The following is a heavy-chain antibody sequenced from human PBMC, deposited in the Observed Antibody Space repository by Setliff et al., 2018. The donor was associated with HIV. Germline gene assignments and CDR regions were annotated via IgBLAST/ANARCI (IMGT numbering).Heavy chain of an antibody. CDR3: ARVRLTMIMMVDYFDQ. CDR2: MYYGGIT. CDR1: GGSISSSSYY. D-gene: IGHD3-22*01. V-gene: IGHV4-39*07. J-gene: IGHJ4*02. Sequence: SETLSLTCTVSGGSISSSSYYWGWIRQAPGKGLEWIGTMYYGGITYYNPSLKSRATVSVDTSKNQVSLRLTSVAAADTAVYYCARVRLTMIMMVDYFDQWGQGTLVTVSS.